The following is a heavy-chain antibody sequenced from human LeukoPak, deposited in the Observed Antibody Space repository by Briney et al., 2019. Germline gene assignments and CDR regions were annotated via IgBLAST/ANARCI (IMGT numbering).Heavy chain of an antibody. Sequence: GGSLRLSCAASGFTFSSYGMHWVRQAPGKGLEWVAMIWYDGSNTYYADSVKGRFTISRDNAKNSLYLQMNNLRAEDTAVYYRARDHRQLAIPFDYWGQGTLVTVSS. CDR2: IWYDGSNT. CDR1: GFTFSSYG. D-gene: IGHD6-6*01. J-gene: IGHJ4*02. V-gene: IGHV3-33*01. CDR3: ARDHRQLAIPFDY.